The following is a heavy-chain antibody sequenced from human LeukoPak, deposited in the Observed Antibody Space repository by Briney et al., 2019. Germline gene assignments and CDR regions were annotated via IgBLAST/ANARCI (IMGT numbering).Heavy chain of an antibody. D-gene: IGHD3-3*01. V-gene: IGHV3-21*04. J-gene: IGHJ6*03. Sequence: PGGSLRLSCAASGFTFSSYSMNWVRQAPGKGLEWVSSISSSSSYIYYADSVKGRFTISRDNAKNSLYLQMNSLRAEDTALYYCAREPPDYDFWSGYYYYYYMDVWGKGTTVTVSS. CDR2: ISSSSSYI. CDR3: AREPPDYDFWSGYYYYYYMDV. CDR1: GFTFSSYS.